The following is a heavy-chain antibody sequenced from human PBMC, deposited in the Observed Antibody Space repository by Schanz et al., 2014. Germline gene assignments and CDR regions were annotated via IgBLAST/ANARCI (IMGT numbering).Heavy chain of an antibody. CDR1: GFTFSSYA. CDR2: IGVDGTTT. D-gene: IGHD3-10*01. J-gene: IGHJ4*02. V-gene: IGHV3-23*04. Sequence: VQLVESGGGVVQPGRSLRLSCAASGFTFSSYAMSWLRQAPGKGLEWVSVIGVDGTTTYYADSVKGRFTISRDNSKNTLYLQMNSLRPEDTAVYYCARIGGSVFDYWAQGTLVTVSS. CDR3: ARIGGSVFDY.